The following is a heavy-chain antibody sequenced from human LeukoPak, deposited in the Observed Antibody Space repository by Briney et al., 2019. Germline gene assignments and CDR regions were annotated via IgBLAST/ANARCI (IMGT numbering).Heavy chain of an antibody. CDR3: AREDHRGRPVSDGGFDP. CDR2: INPSGGST. J-gene: IGHJ5*02. D-gene: IGHD1-1*01. V-gene: IGHV1-46*01. CDR1: GYTFTSYY. Sequence: ASVKVSCKASGYTFTSYYMHWVRQAPGQGLEWMGIINPSGGSTSYAQKFQGRVTMTRDMSTSTVYMELSSLRSEDTAVYYCAREDHRGRPVSDGGFDPWGQGTLVTVCS.